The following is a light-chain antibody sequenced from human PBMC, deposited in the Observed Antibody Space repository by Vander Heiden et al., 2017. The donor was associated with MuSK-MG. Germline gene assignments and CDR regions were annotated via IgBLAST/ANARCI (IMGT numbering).Light chain of an antibody. CDR2: NDI. CDR3: QTWDSGSDHVL. V-gene: IGLV3-21*02. Sequence: SDVLTQAPSVSVAPGQTARITWGGNKIGAKAVHWYQQRPGQAPVLVVYNDIDRPSGIPERFSGSNSGNTAALTISGVEAGDEADYYCQTWDSGSDHVLFGGGTKLTVL. CDR1: KIGAKA. J-gene: IGLJ2*01.